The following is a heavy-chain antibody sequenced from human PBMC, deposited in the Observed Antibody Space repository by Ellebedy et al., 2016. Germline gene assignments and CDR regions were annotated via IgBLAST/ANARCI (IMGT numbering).Heavy chain of an antibody. V-gene: IGHV3-23*01. Sequence: GESLKISCAASGFTFSSYAMSWVRQAPGQGPEWVPTISGSGGSTYYADPVKGRFTISRDNSKNTLFLRIYNLRADDTAVYYCAKDGPKWEELYWGQGTLVAVSS. CDR2: ISGSGGST. D-gene: IGHD1-26*01. CDR3: AKDGPKWEELY. CDR1: GFTFSSYA. J-gene: IGHJ4*02.